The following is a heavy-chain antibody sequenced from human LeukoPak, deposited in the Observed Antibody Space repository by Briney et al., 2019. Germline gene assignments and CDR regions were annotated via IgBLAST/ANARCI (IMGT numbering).Heavy chain of an antibody. V-gene: IGHV4-59*12. CDR3: ARGPGVPGIAAAGTWRRDAFDI. CDR1: GGSISSYY. Sequence: KPSETLSLTCTVSGGSISSYYWSWIRQPPGKGLEWIGYIYYSGSTNYNPSLKSRVTISVDTSKNQFSLKLSSVTAADTAVYYCARGPGVPGIAAAGTWRRDAFDIWGQGTMVTVSS. CDR2: IYYSGST. D-gene: IGHD6-13*01. J-gene: IGHJ3*02.